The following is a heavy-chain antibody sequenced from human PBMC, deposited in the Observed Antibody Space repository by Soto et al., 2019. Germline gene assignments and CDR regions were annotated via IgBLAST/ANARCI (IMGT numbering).Heavy chain of an antibody. CDR3: ARGDCSGGSCYSVDI. CDR2: IYHSGGT. V-gene: IGHV4-4*02. J-gene: IGHJ3*02. D-gene: IGHD2-15*01. Sequence: QVQLQESGPGLVKPSGTLSLTCAVSGGSISSSNWWSWVRQPPGKGLEWIGEIYHSGGTNYNPSLTSRVTISVDKSKNQFSLKLSSVTAADTAVYYCARGDCSGGSCYSVDIWGQGTMVTVSS. CDR1: GGSISSSNW.